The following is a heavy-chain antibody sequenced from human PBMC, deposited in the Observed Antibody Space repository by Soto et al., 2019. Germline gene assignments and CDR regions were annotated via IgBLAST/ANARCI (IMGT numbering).Heavy chain of an antibody. D-gene: IGHD5-18*01. V-gene: IGHV4-34*01. Sequence: QVQLQQWGAGLLKPSETLSLTCAVYGGSFSGYYWSWIRQPPGKGLEWIGEINHSGSTNYNPSLKSRVTISVDTSKNQFSLKLSSVTAADTAVYYCARSRGYSYGLGRYFDYWGQGTLVTVSS. J-gene: IGHJ4*02. CDR1: GGSFSGYY. CDR3: ARSRGYSYGLGRYFDY. CDR2: INHSGST.